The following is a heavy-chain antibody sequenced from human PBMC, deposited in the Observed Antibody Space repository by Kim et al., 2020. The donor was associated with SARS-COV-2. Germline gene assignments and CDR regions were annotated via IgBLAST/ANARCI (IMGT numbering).Heavy chain of an antibody. Sequence: KGRFTISRDNSKNTLYLQMSSLRAQDTAVYYCVTRGFCSGCSCYPTDFDYWGQGTLVTVSS. J-gene: IGHJ4*02. D-gene: IGHD2-15*01. CDR3: VTRGFCSGCSCYPTDFDY. V-gene: IGHV3-64D*06.